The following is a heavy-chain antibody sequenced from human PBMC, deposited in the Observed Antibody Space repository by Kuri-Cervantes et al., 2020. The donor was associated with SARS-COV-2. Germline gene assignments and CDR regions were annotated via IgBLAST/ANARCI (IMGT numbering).Heavy chain of an antibody. J-gene: IGHJ6*02. CDR2: INSDGSST. Sequence: GGSLRLSCAASGFTFSSYWMHWVRQAPGKGLVWVSRINSDGSSTSYADSVNGRFTISRDNAKNTLYLQMNSLRAEDTAVYYCARAGTASGYDQYYYYYYGMDVWGQGTTVTVSS. CDR3: ARAGTASGYDQYYYYYYGMDV. D-gene: IGHD5-12*01. CDR1: GFTFSSYW. V-gene: IGHV3-74*01.